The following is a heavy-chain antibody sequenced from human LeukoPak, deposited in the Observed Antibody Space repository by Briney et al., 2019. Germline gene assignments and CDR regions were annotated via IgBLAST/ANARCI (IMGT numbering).Heavy chain of an antibody. CDR2: IYTSGRT. D-gene: IGHD3-3*01. Sequence: PSQTLSLTCTVSGGSISSGSYYWSWIRQPAGKGLEWIGRIYTSGRTNYNPSLKSRVTISVDTSKNQFSLKLSSVTAADTAVYYCASGITIFGVVRGPAYWGQGTLATVSS. CDR1: GGSISSGSYY. J-gene: IGHJ4*02. CDR3: ASGITIFGVVRGPAY. V-gene: IGHV4-61*02.